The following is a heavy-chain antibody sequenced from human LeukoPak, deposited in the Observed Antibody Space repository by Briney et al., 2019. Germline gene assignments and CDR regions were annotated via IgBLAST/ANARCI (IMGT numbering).Heavy chain of an antibody. Sequence: GGSLRLSCGASGFIFSSYSLNGVRQAPGKGLEGVSSISSSSSYIYYADSVKGRFTISRDNAKNSLYLQMNSLGAEDTAVYYCARRIAAVEGYFDYWGQGTLVTVSS. D-gene: IGHD6-13*01. J-gene: IGHJ4*02. V-gene: IGHV3-21*01. CDR2: ISSSSSYI. CDR3: ARRIAAVEGYFDY. CDR1: GFIFSSYS.